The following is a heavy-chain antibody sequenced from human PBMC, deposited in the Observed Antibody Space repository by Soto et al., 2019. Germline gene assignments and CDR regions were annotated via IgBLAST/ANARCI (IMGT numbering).Heavy chain of an antibody. CDR1: GGTFSSYA. J-gene: IGHJ5*02. Sequence: GASENVSCKASGGTFSSYAISWVRQAPGQGLEWMGGIIPIFGTANYAQKFQGRVTITADESTSTAYMELSSLRSEDTAVYYCARDQDIVVVPAAFGWFAPWGQGTLVTVSS. V-gene: IGHV1-69*13. D-gene: IGHD2-2*01. CDR3: ARDQDIVVVPAAFGWFAP. CDR2: IIPIFGTA.